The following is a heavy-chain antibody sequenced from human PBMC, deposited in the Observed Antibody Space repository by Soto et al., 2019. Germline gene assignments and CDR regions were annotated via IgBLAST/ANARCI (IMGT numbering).Heavy chain of an antibody. D-gene: IGHD1-1*01. Sequence: QVQLVQSGAEVKKPGSSVKVSCKASGGTFSSYAISWVRQAPGQGLEWMGGIIPIFGTTNYAQKFQGRVTISAEESTSTGYMELSSLRSEDTAVYDCAGDRGRTGFNYDGMDVWGQGTTVTVSS. V-gene: IGHV1-69*12. CDR3: AGDRGRTGFNYDGMDV. CDR1: GGTFSSYA. J-gene: IGHJ6*02. CDR2: IIPIFGTT.